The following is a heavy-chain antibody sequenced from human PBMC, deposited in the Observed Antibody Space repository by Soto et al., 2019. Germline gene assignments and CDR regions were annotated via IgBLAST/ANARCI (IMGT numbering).Heavy chain of an antibody. V-gene: IGHV3-7*01. CDR2: IKQDGSEK. CDR3: AREVNPHAFNI. J-gene: IGHJ3*02. CDR1: GFTFSSYW. Sequence: GGSLRLSCAASGFTFSSYWMSWVRQAPGKGLEWVANIKQDGSEKYYVDSVKGRFTISRDNAKNSLYLQMNSLRAEDTAVYYWAREVNPHAFNIWGQGTRVTVSS.